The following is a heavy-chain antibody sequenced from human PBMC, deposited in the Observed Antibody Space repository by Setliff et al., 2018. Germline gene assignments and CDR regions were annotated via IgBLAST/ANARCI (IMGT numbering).Heavy chain of an antibody. D-gene: IGHD2-21*01. CDR1: DDSISSRHYY. CDR2: IYTSWSS. CDR3: ARGLVAARYYYYYYMNV. V-gene: IGHV4-61*09. Sequence: PSETLSLTCTVSDDSISSRHYYWSWIRQPAGKGLEWIGQIYTSWSSNYNPSLKGRAALSIDASKRQFALKLTSVTAADTAVYYCARGLVAARYYYYYYMNVWGKGTTVTVS. J-gene: IGHJ6*03.